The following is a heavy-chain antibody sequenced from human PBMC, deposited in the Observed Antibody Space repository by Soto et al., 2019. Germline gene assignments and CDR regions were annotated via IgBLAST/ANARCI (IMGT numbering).Heavy chain of an antibody. CDR2: IIPIFGTA. V-gene: IGHV1-69*12. Sequence: QVQLVQSGAEVKKPGSSVTVSCKASGGTFSSYTISWVRQAPGQGLEWMGGIIPIFGTANYAQKFQGRVTIPADESTSTAYMELSSLRSEGTAVYYCARGNHRWLQLWYFDLWGRGTLVTVSS. CDR1: GGTFSSYT. D-gene: IGHD5-12*01. CDR3: ARGNHRWLQLWYFDL. J-gene: IGHJ2*01.